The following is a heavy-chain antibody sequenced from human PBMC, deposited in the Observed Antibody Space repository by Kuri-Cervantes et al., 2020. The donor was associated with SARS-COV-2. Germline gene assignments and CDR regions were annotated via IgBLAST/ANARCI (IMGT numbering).Heavy chain of an antibody. Sequence: SETLSLTCTVSGGSISSGDYYWSWIRQPPGKGLEWIGSIYHSGSTYYNPSLKSRVTISVDTSKNQFSLKLSSVTAADTAVYYCARDPLDYWGQGTLVTVSS. CDR1: GGSISSGDYY. J-gene: IGHJ4*02. V-gene: IGHV4-39*07. CDR2: IYHSGST. CDR3: ARDPLDY.